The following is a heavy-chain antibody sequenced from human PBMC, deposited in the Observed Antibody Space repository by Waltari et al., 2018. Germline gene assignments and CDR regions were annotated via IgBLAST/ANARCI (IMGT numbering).Heavy chain of an antibody. CDR2: IKHSGST. V-gene: IGHV4-34*01. J-gene: IGHJ4*02. Sequence: QVQLQQWGAGLLKPSETLSLTCAVYGGSFSGYYWSWIRQPPGKGLEWIGEIKHSGSTNYNPSLKSRVTISVDTSKNQFSLKLSSVTAADTAVYYCARGSGRYYYGSGSFDYWGQGTLVTVSS. CDR3: ARGSGRYYYGSGSFDY. D-gene: IGHD3-10*01. CDR1: GGSFSGYY.